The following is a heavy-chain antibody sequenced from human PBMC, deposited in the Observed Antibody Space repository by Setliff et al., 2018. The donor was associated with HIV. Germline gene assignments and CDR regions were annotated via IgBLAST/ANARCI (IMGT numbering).Heavy chain of an antibody. Sequence: KASETLSLTCTVSGGSMSSGSYSWTWLRQPAGKEPELIGHVYVGGTVIYNPSLASRLTISIVPSKNQFSLDLRSVTAADTAKYYCARGRTIGVSAVFFDPWGQGTPVTVS. J-gene: IGHJ5*02. V-gene: IGHV4-61*09. CDR2: VYVGGTV. CDR1: GGSMSSGSYS. CDR3: ARGRTIGVSAVFFDP. D-gene: IGHD3-3*01.